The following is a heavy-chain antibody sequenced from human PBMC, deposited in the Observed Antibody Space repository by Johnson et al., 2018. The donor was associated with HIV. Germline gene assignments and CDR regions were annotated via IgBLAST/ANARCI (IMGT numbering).Heavy chain of an antibody. CDR2: ISYDGSNK. D-gene: IGHD6-13*01. J-gene: IGHJ3*02. CDR3: ARAYSSSWYRDDAFYI. Sequence: QMQLVESGGGVVQPGRSLRLSCAASGFTFSSYGMHWVRQAPGKGLEWVAVISYDGSNKYYVDSVKGRFTISRDNSKNTLYLQMNSLRAEDTAVYYCARAYSSSWYRDDAFYIWGQGTMVTVFS. CDR1: GFTFSSYG. V-gene: IGHV3-30*03.